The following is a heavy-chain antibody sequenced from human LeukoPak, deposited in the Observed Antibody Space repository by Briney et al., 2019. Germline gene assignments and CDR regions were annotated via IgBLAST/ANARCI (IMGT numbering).Heavy chain of an antibody. V-gene: IGHV3-21*04. D-gene: IGHD1-1*01. J-gene: IGHJ4*02. CDR2: ISSGGTYI. Sequence: GGSLSLSCATSGFTFSIYTMNWVRQAPGKGLEWVSCISSGGTYIYNADSLKGRFTISRDNSKNTLYLQMNSLRAADTDIYYCAKATTAAESYFDFWGQGTLVTVSS. CDR1: GFTFSIYT. CDR3: AKATTAAESYFDF.